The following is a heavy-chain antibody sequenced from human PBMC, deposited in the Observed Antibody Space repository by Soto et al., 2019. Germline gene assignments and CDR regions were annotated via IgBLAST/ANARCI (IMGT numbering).Heavy chain of an antibody. Sequence: PSETLSVTCSVSGGSISSGYWTWIRHPPGKRLEWIGYIYLGGSINYNPSLKSRVTISVDTSKNQFSLKLSSVTAADTAVYYCARQGGADSSGYEYYFDYWGQGTLVTVSS. CDR2: IYLGGSI. CDR1: GGSISSGY. D-gene: IGHD3-22*01. J-gene: IGHJ4*02. V-gene: IGHV4-59*08. CDR3: ARQGGADSSGYEYYFDY.